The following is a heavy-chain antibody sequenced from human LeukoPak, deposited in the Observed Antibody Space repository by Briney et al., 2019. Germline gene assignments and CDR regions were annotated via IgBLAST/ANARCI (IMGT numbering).Heavy chain of an antibody. CDR1: GFTVSSNY. CDR2: IYSGGST. CDR3: AREVSGWDTGNY. J-gene: IGHJ4*02. D-gene: IGHD6-19*01. V-gene: IGHV3-53*01. Sequence: GGSLRLSCAASGFTVSSNYMSWVRQAPGKGLEWVSVIYSGGSTYYADSVKGRFTISRDNSKNTLYLQMNSLRAEDTAVYYCAREVSGWDTGNYWGQGTLVTVSS.